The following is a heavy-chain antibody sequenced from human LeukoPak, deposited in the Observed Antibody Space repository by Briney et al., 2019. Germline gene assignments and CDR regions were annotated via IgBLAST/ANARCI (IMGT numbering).Heavy chain of an antibody. J-gene: IGHJ4*02. Sequence: GGSLRLSCAASGFTVSSNYMSWVRQAPGKGLEWVSVIYSGGSTYYADSVKGRFTISRDNSKNTLYLQMNSLRAEDTAVYYCARDGVGDTAMVDFDYWGQGTLVTVSS. CDR1: GFTVSSNY. CDR2: IYSGGST. D-gene: IGHD5-18*01. CDR3: ARDGVGDTAMVDFDY. V-gene: IGHV3-66*01.